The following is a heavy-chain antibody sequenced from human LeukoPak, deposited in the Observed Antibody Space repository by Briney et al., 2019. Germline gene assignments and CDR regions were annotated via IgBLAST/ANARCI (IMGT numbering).Heavy chain of an antibody. CDR2: ISGSGGST. CDR3: ARGPYSSSWYHDAFDI. CDR1: GFTFDDYA. Sequence: GGSLRLSCAASGFTFDDYAMHWVRQAPGKGLEWVSAISGSGGSTYYADSVKGRFTISRDNAKNSLYLQMNSLRAEDTAVYYCARGPYSSSWYHDAFDIWGQGTMVTVSS. D-gene: IGHD6-13*01. V-gene: IGHV3-9*01. J-gene: IGHJ3*02.